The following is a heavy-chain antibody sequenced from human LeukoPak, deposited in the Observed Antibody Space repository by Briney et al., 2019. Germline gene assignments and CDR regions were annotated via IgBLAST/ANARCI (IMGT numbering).Heavy chain of an antibody. CDR2: ISSSGTTI. D-gene: IGHD1-26*01. CDR3: AKDGGTHFDH. J-gene: IGHJ4*02. CDR1: GFTFSSYS. V-gene: IGHV3-48*01. Sequence: PGGSLRLSCAASGFTFSSYSMNWVRQAPGKGLGWVSYISSSGTTISYAQSVKGRFTITRDNAQNSLTLHMNTLRADDTAVYYCAKDGGTHFDHWGQGTLVTVSS.